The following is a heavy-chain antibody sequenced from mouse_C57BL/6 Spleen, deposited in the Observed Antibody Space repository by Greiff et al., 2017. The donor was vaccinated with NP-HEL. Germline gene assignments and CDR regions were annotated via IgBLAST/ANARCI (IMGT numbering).Heavy chain of an antibody. Sequence: QVQLQQPGAELVKPGASVKVSCKASGYTFTSYWMHWVKQRPGQGLEWIGRIHPSDSDTNYNQKFKGKATLTVDKSSSTAYMQLSSLTSEDSAVYYCAIPLTTVASGYFDVWGTGTTVTVSS. CDR2: IHPSDSDT. CDR3: AIPLTTVASGYFDV. V-gene: IGHV1-74*01. D-gene: IGHD1-1*01. J-gene: IGHJ1*03. CDR1: GYTFTSYW.